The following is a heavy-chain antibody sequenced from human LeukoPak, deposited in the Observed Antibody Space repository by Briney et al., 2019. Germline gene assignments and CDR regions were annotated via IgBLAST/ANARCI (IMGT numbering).Heavy chain of an antibody. CDR1: GFTFSSYS. Sequence: GGSLRRSCAASGFTFSSYSMNWVRQAPGKGLEWVSSISSSSYIYYADSVKGRFTISRDNAKNSLYLQMNSLRAEDTAVYYCARVSVPAAMGSWFDPWGQGTLVTVSS. J-gene: IGHJ5*02. D-gene: IGHD2-2*01. CDR2: ISSSSYI. V-gene: IGHV3-21*01. CDR3: ARVSVPAAMGSWFDP.